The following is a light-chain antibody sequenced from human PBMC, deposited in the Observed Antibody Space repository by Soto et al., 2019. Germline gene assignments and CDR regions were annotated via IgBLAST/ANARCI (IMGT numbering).Light chain of an antibody. CDR3: SSFTSTSTVI. Sequence: QSALTQPASVSGSLGQSITISCTGTSSDIGGHNYVSWYQLHPGKAPKVLIFEVIKRPSGGSTRFSGSKSGNMASLTISGLRPEDEGDYYCSSFTSTSTVILGGGTKLTVL. CDR2: EVI. V-gene: IGLV2-14*01. J-gene: IGLJ2*01. CDR1: SSDIGGHNY.